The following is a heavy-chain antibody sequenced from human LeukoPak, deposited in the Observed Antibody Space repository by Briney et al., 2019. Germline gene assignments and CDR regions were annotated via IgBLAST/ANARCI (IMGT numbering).Heavy chain of an antibody. Sequence: SGTLSLTCAVSGGSISSSNWWTWVRQPPGKGLEWIGEIHHSGSTNYNPSLKSRITILVDKSKNQFSLRLSSVTAADTAVYYCARREYYDSTGYFDYWGQGILVTVSS. CDR3: ARREYYDSTGYFDY. J-gene: IGHJ4*02. CDR2: IHHSGST. V-gene: IGHV4-4*02. CDR1: GGSISSSNW. D-gene: IGHD2/OR15-2a*01.